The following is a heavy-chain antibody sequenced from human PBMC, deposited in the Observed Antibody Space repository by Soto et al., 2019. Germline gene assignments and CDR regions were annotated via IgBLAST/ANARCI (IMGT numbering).Heavy chain of an antibody. CDR1: GFTFSNYG. V-gene: IGHV3-30*18. CDR2: ISYDGSDK. Sequence: QVQLVESGGGVVQPGRSLRLSCAASGFTFSNYGMHWVRQAPGKGLEWVALISYDGSDKYYADSVKGRFTISRDNLKSALYLQMSSLQAEDTAMYYCAKDGGSGSDWDDAFDIWGQGTMVTVSS. J-gene: IGHJ3*02. D-gene: IGHD1-26*01. CDR3: AKDGGSGSDWDDAFDI.